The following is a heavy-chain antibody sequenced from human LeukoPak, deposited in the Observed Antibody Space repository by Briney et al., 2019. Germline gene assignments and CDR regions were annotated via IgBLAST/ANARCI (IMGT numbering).Heavy chain of an antibody. CDR3: AKGKSAGSVDWFDP. J-gene: IGHJ5*02. V-gene: IGHV3-23*01. CDR2: IIASGQGT. Sequence: PGGSLRLSCAASGLTFGNYAMMWVRQAPGKGLEWVSSIIASGQGTFYADSVQGRFTVSRDNSRNTLYLQMDSLRAEDTALYYCAKGKSAGSVDWFDPWGQGTLVTVSS. D-gene: IGHD6-25*01. CDR1: GLTFGNYA.